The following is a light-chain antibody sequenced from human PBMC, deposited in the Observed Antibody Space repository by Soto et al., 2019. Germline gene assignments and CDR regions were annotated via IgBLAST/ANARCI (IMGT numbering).Light chain of an antibody. CDR3: QQNFSPFVT. CDR2: GAS. CDR1: QTISNW. V-gene: IGKV1-5*03. J-gene: IGKJ4*01. Sequence: IQMTQSPSTLSASVGDRVTITCRASQTISNWLAWYQQKAGKAPKLLIYGASTLHNGVPSRFSGSGSGTEFTLTISSLQPDDFATYFCQQNFSPFVTFGAGTKVEV.